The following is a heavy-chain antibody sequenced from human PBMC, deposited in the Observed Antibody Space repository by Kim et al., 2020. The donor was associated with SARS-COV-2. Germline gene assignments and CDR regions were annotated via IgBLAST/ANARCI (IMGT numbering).Heavy chain of an antibody. CDR2: INPNNGDT. J-gene: IGHJ4*02. Sequence: ASVKVSCKASGYTFTGYHMHWVRQAPGQGPEWMGQINPNNGDTNYAHKFQGRVTMTTDTSLNTAYMELDRLRFDDTAVYYCAGTWSGSYSGAFEPDYWGQ. D-gene: IGHD1-26*01. V-gene: IGHV1-2*06. CDR1: GYTFTGYH. CDR3: AGTWSGSYSGAFEPDY.